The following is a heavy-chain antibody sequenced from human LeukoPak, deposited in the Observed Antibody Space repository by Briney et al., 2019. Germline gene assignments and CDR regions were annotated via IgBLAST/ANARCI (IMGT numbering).Heavy chain of an antibody. CDR2: IRYDGSNK. V-gene: IGHV3-30*02. Sequence: GGSLRLSCAASGFTFSSYGMHWVRQAPGKGLEWVAFIRYDGSNKYYADSVKGRFTISRDNSKNTLYLQMNSLRAEDTAVYYCAKGGKAARPLNYWGQGTLVTVSS. CDR1: GFTFSSYG. J-gene: IGHJ4*02. D-gene: IGHD6-6*01. CDR3: AKGGKAARPLNY.